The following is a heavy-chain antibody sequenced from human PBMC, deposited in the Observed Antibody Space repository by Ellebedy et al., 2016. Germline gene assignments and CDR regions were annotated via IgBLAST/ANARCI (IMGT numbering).Heavy chain of an antibody. V-gene: IGHV1-24*01. J-gene: IGHJ4*02. CDR1: GYTLTELS. CDR3: AKTSGWGYGEN. Sequence: ASVKVSXXVSGYTLTELSMHWVRQAPGKGLEWMGGFDPEDGETIYAQKFQGRVTMTEDTSTDTAYMELSSLRSDDTAMYYCAKTSGWGYGENWGQGTLVTVSS. CDR2: FDPEDGET. D-gene: IGHD3-10*01.